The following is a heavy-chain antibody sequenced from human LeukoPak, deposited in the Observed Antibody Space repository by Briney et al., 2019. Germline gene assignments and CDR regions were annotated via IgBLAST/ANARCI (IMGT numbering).Heavy chain of an antibody. Sequence: GGSLRLSCAASGCTFDDYAMHWVRQAPGKGLEWVSLISWDGGSTYYADSVKGRFTISRDNSKNSLYLQMNSLRAEDTALYYCAKDGIGAYGGGGWFDPWGQGTLVTVSS. D-gene: IGHD3-10*01. CDR1: GCTFDDYA. CDR2: ISWDGGST. J-gene: IGHJ5*02. V-gene: IGHV3-43D*03. CDR3: AKDGIGAYGGGGWFDP.